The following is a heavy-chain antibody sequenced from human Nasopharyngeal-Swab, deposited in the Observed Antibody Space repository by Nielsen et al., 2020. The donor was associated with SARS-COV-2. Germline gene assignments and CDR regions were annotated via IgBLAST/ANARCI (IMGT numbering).Heavy chain of an antibody. CDR1: GYAFSDYY. V-gene: IGHV5-51*01. CDR2: IYPGDSDT. D-gene: IGHD3-16*01. Sequence: KVSCKASGYAFSDYYMHWVRQMPGKGLEWMGIIYPGDSDTRYSPSFQGQVTISADKSISTAYLQWSSLKASDSAIYYCARRGGHWFDPWGQGTLVTVSS. J-gene: IGHJ5*02. CDR3: ARRGGHWFDP.